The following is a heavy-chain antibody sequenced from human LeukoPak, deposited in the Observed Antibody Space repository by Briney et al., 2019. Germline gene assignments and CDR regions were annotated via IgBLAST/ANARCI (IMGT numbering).Heavy chain of an antibody. CDR3: XRLAMVRGVIDSYYFDY. V-gene: IGHV5-51*01. D-gene: IGHD3-10*01. Sequence: GESLKISCKGSGYSFTSYWIGWVRQMPGKGLEWMGIIYPGDSDTRYSPSFQGQVTISADKSISTAYLQWSSLKASDTAMYYCXRLAMVRGVIDSYYFDYWGQGALVTVSS. CDR1: GYSFTSYW. J-gene: IGHJ4*02. CDR2: IYPGDSDT.